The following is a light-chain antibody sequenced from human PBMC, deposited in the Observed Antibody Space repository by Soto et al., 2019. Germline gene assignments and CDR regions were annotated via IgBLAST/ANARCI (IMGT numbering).Light chain of an antibody. Sequence: QSALTQLASVSGSPGQSITISCTGTSSDVGGYKYVSWYQQHPGKAPKLMIYDIRNRPSGVSNRFSGSKSGNTASLTISGLQAEDEDDYYCSSYTSSSTRVFGTGTKVTVL. CDR3: SSYTSSSTRV. CDR1: SSDVGGYKY. CDR2: DIR. J-gene: IGLJ1*01. V-gene: IGLV2-14*03.